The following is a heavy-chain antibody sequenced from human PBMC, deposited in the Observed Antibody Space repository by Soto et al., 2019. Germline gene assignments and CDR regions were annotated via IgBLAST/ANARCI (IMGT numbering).Heavy chain of an antibody. D-gene: IGHD2-2*01. CDR2: ISYDGSNK. CDR1: GFTFSSYA. V-gene: IGHV3-30-3*01. J-gene: IGHJ4*02. Sequence: GALRLSCAASGFTFSSYAMHWVRQAPGKGLEWVAVISYDGSNKYYADSVKGRFTISRDNSKNTLYLQMNSLRAEDTAVYYCARDDIVLVPAASPFDSWGQGTLVTVSS. CDR3: ARDDIVLVPAASPFDS.